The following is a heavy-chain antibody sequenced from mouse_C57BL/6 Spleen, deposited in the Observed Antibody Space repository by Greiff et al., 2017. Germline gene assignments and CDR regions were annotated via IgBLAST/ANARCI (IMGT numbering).Heavy chain of an antibody. Sequence: EVKLMQSGPELVKPGASVKISCKASGYSFTDYNMNWVKQSNGKSLEWIGVIHPTYGTTSYNQKFKGKATLTVDQSSSTAYMQLNSLTSEDAAVYYCARDMGREGFDYGGQGTTLTVSS. CDR1: GYSFTDYN. CDR2: IHPTYGTT. J-gene: IGHJ2*01. V-gene: IGHV1-39*01. D-gene: IGHD4-1*01. CDR3: ARDMGREGFDY.